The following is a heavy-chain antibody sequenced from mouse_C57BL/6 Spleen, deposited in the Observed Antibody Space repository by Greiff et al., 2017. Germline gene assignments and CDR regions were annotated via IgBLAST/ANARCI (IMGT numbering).Heavy chain of an antibody. CDR1: GFTFSSSA. Sequence: EVKLVESGGGLVKPGGSLKLSCAASGFTFSSSAMSWVRQTPETRLEWVATIRDGGSYTYYPDPVKGRFTISRDNAKNNLYLQMSHLKSEDTAMYYCARDSGSAPWFAYWGQGTLVTVSA. J-gene: IGHJ3*01. CDR3: ARDSGSAPWFAY. V-gene: IGHV5-4*01. CDR2: IRDGGSYT. D-gene: IGHD1-1*01.